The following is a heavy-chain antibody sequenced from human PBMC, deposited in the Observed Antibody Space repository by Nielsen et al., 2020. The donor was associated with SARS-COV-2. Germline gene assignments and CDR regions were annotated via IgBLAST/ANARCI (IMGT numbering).Heavy chain of an antibody. V-gene: IGHV1-8*01. CDR2: MSPKSGFT. D-gene: IGHD2-15*01. J-gene: IGHJ5*02. CDR3: ARGLAVGATPINP. CDR1: GYTFTTYD. Sequence: ASVKVSCKASGYTFTTYDLNWVRQATGQGLEWMGWMSPKSGFTTYAQRFQGRVTMTRNTSISTAYLELSSLRSEDTAMYYCARGLAVGATPINPWGQGTLVTVSS.